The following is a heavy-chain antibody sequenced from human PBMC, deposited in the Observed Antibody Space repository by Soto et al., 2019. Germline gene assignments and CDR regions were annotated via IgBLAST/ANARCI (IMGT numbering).Heavy chain of an antibody. CDR1: GFTFDNYA. CDR3: AKDYSGSYSFDY. Sequence: GGSLRLSCAASGFTFDNYAMHWVRQAPGKGLEWVSGISWSSGSIDYADSVKGRFTISRDNAKNSLYLQMNSLRAEDTALYYCAKDYSGSYSFDYWGQGTLVTVSS. D-gene: IGHD1-26*01. CDR2: ISWSSGSI. J-gene: IGHJ4*02. V-gene: IGHV3-9*01.